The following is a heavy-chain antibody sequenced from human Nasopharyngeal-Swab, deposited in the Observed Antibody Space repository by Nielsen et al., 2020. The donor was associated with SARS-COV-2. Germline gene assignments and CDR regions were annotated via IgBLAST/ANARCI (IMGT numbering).Heavy chain of an antibody. J-gene: IGHJ3*02. Sequence: IRQPPGKGLEGVAVIWYDGSNKYYADSVKGRFTISRDNSKNTLYLQMNSLRAEDTAVYYCARDRITFGGVIVKGDAFDIWGQGTMVTVSS. D-gene: IGHD3-16*02. V-gene: IGHV3-33*01. CDR2: IWYDGSNK. CDR3: ARDRITFGGVIVKGDAFDI.